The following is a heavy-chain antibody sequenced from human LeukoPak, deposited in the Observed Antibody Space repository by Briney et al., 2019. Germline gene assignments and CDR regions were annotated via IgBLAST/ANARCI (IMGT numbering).Heavy chain of an antibody. CDR3: ARHRDYYDT. Sequence: SSETLSLTCTLSVASTNNNFGTCVRRHRGKGLEGIAYIYSSGSANYNPSLKRRVSISGDTPKNQISLNLTSVTAADTAVYFCARHRDYYDTWGHGTLVTASS. D-gene: IGHD3-22*01. V-gene: IGHV4-59*08. J-gene: IGHJ4*01. CDR1: VASTNNNF. CDR2: IYSSGSA.